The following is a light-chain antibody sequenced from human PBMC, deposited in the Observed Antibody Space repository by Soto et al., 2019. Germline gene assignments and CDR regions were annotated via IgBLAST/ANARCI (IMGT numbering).Light chain of an antibody. V-gene: IGKV3-15*01. J-gene: IGKJ2*01. Sequence: EIMMTQSPATLSASPGERATLSCRASQSVTTNLAWYQKKPGQAPRLLIYNAFTRATGIAARFSGSGSGTDFTLTISSLQSEDFAVYYCQQYNNWPPFTFGQGTNLEIK. CDR1: QSVTTN. CDR2: NAF. CDR3: QQYNNWPPFT.